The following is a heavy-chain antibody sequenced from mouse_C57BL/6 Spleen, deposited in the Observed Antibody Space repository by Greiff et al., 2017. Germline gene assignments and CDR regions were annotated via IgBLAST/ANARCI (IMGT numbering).Heavy chain of an antibody. Sequence: VKLMESGAELVKPGASVKLSCKASGYTFTEYTIHWVKQRSGQGLEWIGWFYPGSGSIKYNEKFKDKATLTADKSSSTVYMELSRLTSEDSAVYFCARHEDRSYYGSSYYAMDYWGQGTSVTVSS. V-gene: IGHV1-62-2*01. CDR3: ARHEDRSYYGSSYYAMDY. J-gene: IGHJ4*01. CDR2: FYPGSGSI. CDR1: GYTFTEYT. D-gene: IGHD1-1*01.